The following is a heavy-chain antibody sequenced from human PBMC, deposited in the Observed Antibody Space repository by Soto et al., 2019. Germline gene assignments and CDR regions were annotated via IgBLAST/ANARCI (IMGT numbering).Heavy chain of an antibody. J-gene: IGHJ4*02. CDR1: GFTFSSYA. CDR3: ARGEDIVVVPAALPSDY. V-gene: IGHV3-30-3*01. D-gene: IGHD2-2*01. CDR2: ISYDGSNK. Sequence: QVQLVESGGGVVQPGRSLRLSCTASGFTFSSYAMHWVRQAPGKGLEWVAVISYDGSNKYYADSVKGRFTISRDNSKNTLYLQMNSLRAEDTAVYYCARGEDIVVVPAALPSDYWGQGTLVTVSS.